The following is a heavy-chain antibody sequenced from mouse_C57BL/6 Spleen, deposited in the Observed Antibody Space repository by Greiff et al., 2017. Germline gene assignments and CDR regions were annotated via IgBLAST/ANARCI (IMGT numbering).Heavy chain of an antibody. J-gene: IGHJ2*01. D-gene: IGHD6-1*01. V-gene: IGHV10-3*01. Sequence: EVQVVESGGGLVQPKGSLKLSCAASGFTFNTYAMHWVRQAPGKGLEWVARIRSKSSNYATYYADSVKDRFTISRDDSQSMRNLQMNILKAEDTAMYYCGGDCQGNFDDWGQGTTLTVSS. CDR1: GFTFNTYA. CDR3: GGDCQGNFDD. CDR2: IRSKSSNYAT.